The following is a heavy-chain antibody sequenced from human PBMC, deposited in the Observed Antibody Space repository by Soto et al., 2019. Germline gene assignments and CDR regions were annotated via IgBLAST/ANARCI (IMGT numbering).Heavy chain of an antibody. CDR1: GGSVSGYY. CDR3: ARRWQQVAPLLDV. Sequence: QVQLQQWGAGLLQPAETLSLTCAVYGGSVSGYYWSWIRQPPEKGLEWIGEINHSGSTNCNPSHKSRVTISVDTSKNQVSLKMTTMTAADMAVYYCARRWQQVAPLLDVWGKGTTVTVSS. J-gene: IGHJ6*04. CDR2: INHSGST. D-gene: IGHD6-13*01. V-gene: IGHV4-34*01.